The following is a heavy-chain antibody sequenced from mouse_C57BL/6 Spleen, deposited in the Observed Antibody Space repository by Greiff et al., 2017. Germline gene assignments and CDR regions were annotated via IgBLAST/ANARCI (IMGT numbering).Heavy chain of an antibody. CDR2: IDPSDSYT. CDR1: GYTFTSYW. CDR3: ARCGTGTYYFDY. V-gene: IGHV1-59*01. Sequence: QVQLQQPGAELVRPGTSVKLSCKASGYTFTSYWMHWVKQRPGQGLEWIGVIDPSDSYTNYNQKFKGKATLTVDTSSSTAYMQLSSLTSEDSAVYYCARCGTGTYYFDYWGQGTTRTVSS. D-gene: IGHD4-1*01. J-gene: IGHJ2*01.